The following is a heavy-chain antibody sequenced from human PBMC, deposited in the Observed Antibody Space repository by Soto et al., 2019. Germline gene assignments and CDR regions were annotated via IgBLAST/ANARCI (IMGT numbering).Heavy chain of an antibody. D-gene: IGHD4-17*01. CDR2: INHSGST. J-gene: IGHJ4*02. Sequence: PSETLSLTCTVSGGSISSSGSYWRWTRQPPGKGLEWIGEINHSGSTNYNPSLKSRVTISVDTSKNQFSLKLSSVTAADTAVYYCASTMTPSPTSGYYFDYWGQGTLVTVSS. CDR3: ASTMTPSPTSGYYFDY. CDR1: GGSISSSGSY. V-gene: IGHV4-39*07.